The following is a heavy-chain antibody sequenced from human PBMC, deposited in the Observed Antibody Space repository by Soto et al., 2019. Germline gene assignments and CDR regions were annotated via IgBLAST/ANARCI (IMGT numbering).Heavy chain of an antibody. Sequence: SVKVSCKASGGTFSSYASSWVRQAPGQGLEWMGGIIPIFGTANYAQKFQGRVTITADESTSTAYMELSSLRSEDTAVYYCARNGDYPTQNYYYYYGMDVWGQGTTVTVSS. D-gene: IGHD4-17*01. CDR3: ARNGDYPTQNYYYYYGMDV. V-gene: IGHV1-69*13. CDR1: GGTFSSYA. J-gene: IGHJ6*02. CDR2: IIPIFGTA.